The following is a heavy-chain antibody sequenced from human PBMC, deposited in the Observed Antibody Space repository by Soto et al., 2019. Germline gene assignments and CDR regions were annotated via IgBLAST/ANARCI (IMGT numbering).Heavy chain of an antibody. CDR1: GGSISSSSYY. CDR3: ARHSGITNYYYYYGMDV. D-gene: IGHD3-10*01. CDR2: IYYSGST. Sequence: PSETLSLTCTVSGGSISSSSYYWGWIRQPPGKGLEWIGSIYYSGSTYYNPSLKSRVTISVDTSKNQFSLKLSSVTAADTAVYYCARHSGITNYYYYYGMDVRGQGTTVTVSS. J-gene: IGHJ6*02. V-gene: IGHV4-39*01.